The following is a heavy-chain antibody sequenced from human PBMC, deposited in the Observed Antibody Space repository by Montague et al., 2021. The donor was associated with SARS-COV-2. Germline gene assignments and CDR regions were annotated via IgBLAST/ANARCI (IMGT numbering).Heavy chain of an antibody. D-gene: IGHD2-2*01. CDR3: ARGGIARYYFDL. CDR1: GFIFNNYA. J-gene: IGHJ2*01. Sequence: SLRLSCAASGFIFNNYAMSWVRQIPEKGLERISFIAGTGGDPYHEDSVKGLFTISRDNSKNTLYLQMNSLRAEDTALYYCARGGIARYYFDLWGRGTVVTVSS. CDR2: IAGTGGDP. V-gene: IGHV3-23*01.